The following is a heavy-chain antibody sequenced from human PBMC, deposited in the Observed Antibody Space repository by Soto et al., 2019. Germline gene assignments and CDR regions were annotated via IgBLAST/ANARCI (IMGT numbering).Heavy chain of an antibody. CDR1: GYSFTSYW. CDR3: ATEYYGSGSYYGGRWYYYGMDV. J-gene: IGHJ6*02. D-gene: IGHD3-10*01. V-gene: IGHV5-51*01. Sequence: GESLKISCKGSGYSFTSYWIGWVRQMPGEGLEWMGIIYPGDSDTRYSPSFQGQVTISADKSISTAYLQWSSLKASDTAMYYCATEYYGSGSYYGGRWYYYGMDVRGQGTTVTVSS. CDR2: IYPGDSDT.